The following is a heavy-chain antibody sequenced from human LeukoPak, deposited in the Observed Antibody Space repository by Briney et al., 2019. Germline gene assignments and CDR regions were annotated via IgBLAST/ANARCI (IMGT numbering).Heavy chain of an antibody. J-gene: IGHJ4*02. D-gene: IGHD5-18*01. Sequence: GGSLRLSCAASGFTFDDYGLSWVRQVPGKGLEWVSGLNWNGASTGYADSVKGRFTISRDNAKNSLYLQMNSLRAEDTALYYCARDRGIQLWLPFDYWGQGTLVTVSS. CDR2: LNWNGAST. CDR3: ARDRGIQLWLPFDY. V-gene: IGHV3-20*04. CDR1: GFTFDDYG.